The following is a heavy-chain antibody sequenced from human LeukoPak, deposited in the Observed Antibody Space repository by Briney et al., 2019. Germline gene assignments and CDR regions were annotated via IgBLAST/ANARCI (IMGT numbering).Heavy chain of an antibody. J-gene: IGHJ5*02. D-gene: IGHD6-6*01. CDR2: ISAYNGNT. CDR1: GYTFTSYG. Sequence: ASVKVSCKASGYTFTSYGISWVRQAPGQGLEWMGWISAYNGNTNYAQKLQGRVTMTTDTSTSTAYMELRSLRSDDTAVYYCARVLYSSSLAFRFDPWGQGTLVTVSS. V-gene: IGHV1-18*01. CDR3: ARVLYSSSLAFRFDP.